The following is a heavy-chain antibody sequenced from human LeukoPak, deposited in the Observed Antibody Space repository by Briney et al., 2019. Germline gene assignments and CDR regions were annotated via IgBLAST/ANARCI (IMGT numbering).Heavy chain of an antibody. D-gene: IGHD3-9*01. J-gene: IGHJ4*02. V-gene: IGHV3-48*03. CDR2: ISSSGSII. Sequence: PGGSLRLSCPASEFTFSSYGINWVRQAPGKGLEWVSYISSSGSIIYYSDSVKGRFTISRDNAKNSLFLQMNSLRAEDTAVYNCARDPIDFGGQGTLVTVSS. CDR3: ARDPIDF. CDR1: EFTFSSYG.